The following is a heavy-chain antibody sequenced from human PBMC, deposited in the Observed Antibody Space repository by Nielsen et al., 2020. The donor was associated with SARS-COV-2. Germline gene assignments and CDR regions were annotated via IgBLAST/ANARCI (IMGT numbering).Heavy chain of an antibody. V-gene: IGHV3-15*01. CDR2: IKRKTDGGTT. J-gene: IGHJ4*02. Sequence: GESLKISCVASGFTFSNAWMSWVRQAPGKGLEWVGRIKRKTDGGTTDYAAPVKGRFTISRDDSKNTLYLQMNSLKTEDTAVYYCTTVAAGTSYYFDYWGQGTLVTVSS. D-gene: IGHD6-13*01. CDR1: GFTFSNAW. CDR3: TTVAAGTSYYFDY.